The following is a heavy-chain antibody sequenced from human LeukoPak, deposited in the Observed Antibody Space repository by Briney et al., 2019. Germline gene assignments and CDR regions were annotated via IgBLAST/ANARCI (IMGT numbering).Heavy chain of an antibody. J-gene: IGHJ5*02. Sequence: GESLQISCKGSGYSFATYWIGWVRQMPGKGQEWMGIIYPGDSHTRYSPSFQGQVTISADKSISTAYLQWSSLKASDTAMYYCAISIANWFDPWGQGTLVTVSS. CDR3: AISIANWFDP. CDR1: GYSFATYW. CDR2: IYPGDSHT. V-gene: IGHV5-51*01.